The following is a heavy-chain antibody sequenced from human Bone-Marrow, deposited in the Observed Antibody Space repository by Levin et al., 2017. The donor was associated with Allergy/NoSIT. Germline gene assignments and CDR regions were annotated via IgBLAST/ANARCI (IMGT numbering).Heavy chain of an antibody. J-gene: IGHJ6*02. CDR1: GGSFSNYY. D-gene: IGHD4-11*01. CDR2: INHSGTT. V-gene: IGHV4-34*01. CDR3: AGGDYLRMYYYYGMDV. Sequence: MSSETLSLTCAVSGGSFSNYYWIWIRQSPGKGLEWIGEINHSGTTNYNPSLKSRVTIAVDTSKSQFSLKLTSMTAADTAVYYCAGGDYLRMYYYYGMDVWGQGTTVTVSS.